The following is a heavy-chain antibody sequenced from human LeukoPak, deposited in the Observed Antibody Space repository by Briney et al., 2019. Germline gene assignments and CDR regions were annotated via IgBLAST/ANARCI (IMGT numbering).Heavy chain of an antibody. Sequence: ASVKVSCKASGATFSSYTISWVRQAPGQGLEWMGRIIPIFGTANYAQKFQGRVTITADKSTSTAYMELSSIRSEDTAVYYCARAYGGNSGWFDPWGQGTLVAVSS. J-gene: IGHJ5*02. CDR2: IIPIFGTA. D-gene: IGHD4-23*01. V-gene: IGHV1-69*08. CDR1: GATFSSYT. CDR3: ARAYGGNSGWFDP.